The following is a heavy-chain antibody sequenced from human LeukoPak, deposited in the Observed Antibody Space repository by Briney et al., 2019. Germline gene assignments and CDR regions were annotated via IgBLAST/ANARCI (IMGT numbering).Heavy chain of an antibody. CDR3: AREGPTTAFDN. Sequence: PGGSLRLSCAASGFTLSSYAMSWVRQAPGKGLEWVSAISDTGNTYHADSVKGRFTVSRDNSKNTLFLHMNIMRAEDTAVYYCAREGPTTAFDNWGQGTLVTVSS. CDR1: GFTLSSYA. D-gene: IGHD1-26*01. J-gene: IGHJ4*02. CDR2: ISDTGNT. V-gene: IGHV3-23*01.